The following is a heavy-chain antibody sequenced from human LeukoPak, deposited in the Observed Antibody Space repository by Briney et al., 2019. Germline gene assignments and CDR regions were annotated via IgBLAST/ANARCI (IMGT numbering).Heavy chain of an antibody. V-gene: IGHV4-59*01. CDR3: ARDVYYYDSSHSRAFDI. CDR2: IYYSGST. D-gene: IGHD3-22*01. CDR1: GGSISSYY. J-gene: IGHJ3*02. Sequence: SETLSLTCTVSGGSISSYYWSWIRQPPGQGLEWSGYIYYSGSTNYNPSLKSRVTISLDTSKNHFSLKLSSVTAADTAVYYCARDVYYYDSSHSRAFDIWGQGTMVTVSS.